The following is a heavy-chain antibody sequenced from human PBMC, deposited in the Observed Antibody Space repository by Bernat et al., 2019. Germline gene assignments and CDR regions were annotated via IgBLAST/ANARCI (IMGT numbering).Heavy chain of an antibody. J-gene: IGHJ4*02. CDR2: IYYSGST. D-gene: IGHD3-3*01. CDR1: GGSISSYY. Sequence: QVQLQESGPGLVKPSETLSLTCTVSGGSISSYYWSWIRQPPGKGLEWIGYIYYSGSTNYNPSLKSRVTISVDTSKNQFSLKLSSVTAADTAVYYCARGGYDFWSGYFGRFDYWGQGTLVTVSS. V-gene: IGHV4-59*01. CDR3: ARGGYDFWSGYFGRFDY.